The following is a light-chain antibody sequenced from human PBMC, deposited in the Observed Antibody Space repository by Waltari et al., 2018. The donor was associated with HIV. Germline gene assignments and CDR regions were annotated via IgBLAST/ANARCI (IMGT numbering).Light chain of an antibody. J-gene: IGLJ3*02. CDR3: QSYDSSLSWV. CDR1: SSHIGAGYD. CDR2: GNS. Sequence: QSVLTQPPSVSGAPGQRVTISCTGSSSHIGAGYDVPWYQQLPGTAPKLLIYGNSNRPSGVPDRFSGSKSGTSASLAITGLQAEDEADYYCQSYDSSLSWVFGGGTKLTVL. V-gene: IGLV1-40*01.